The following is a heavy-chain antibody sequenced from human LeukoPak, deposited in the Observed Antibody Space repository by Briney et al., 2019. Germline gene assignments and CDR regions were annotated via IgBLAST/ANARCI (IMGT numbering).Heavy chain of an antibody. CDR3: ARETVPAARSAYYMDV. D-gene: IGHD2-2*01. Sequence: ETLSLTCTVSGGSISSYYWSWIRQPAGKGLEWIGRIYTSGSTNYNPSLKSRVTMSVDTSKNQFSLKLSSVTAADTAVYYCARETVPAARSAYYMDVWGKGTTVTVSS. V-gene: IGHV4-4*07. CDR1: GGSISSYY. CDR2: IYTSGST. J-gene: IGHJ6*03.